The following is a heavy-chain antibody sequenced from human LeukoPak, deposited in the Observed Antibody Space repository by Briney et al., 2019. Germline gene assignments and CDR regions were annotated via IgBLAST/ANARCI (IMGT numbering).Heavy chain of an antibody. Sequence: GGSLRLSCAASGFTFSSYAMSWVRQAPGKGLEWVSAISGSGGSTHYADSVKGRFTISRDNSKNTLYLQMNSLRAEDTAVYYCATRHKITMIVVDFDYWGQGTLVTVSS. J-gene: IGHJ4*02. V-gene: IGHV3-23*01. CDR2: ISGSGGST. CDR3: ATRHKITMIVVDFDY. CDR1: GFTFSSYA. D-gene: IGHD3-22*01.